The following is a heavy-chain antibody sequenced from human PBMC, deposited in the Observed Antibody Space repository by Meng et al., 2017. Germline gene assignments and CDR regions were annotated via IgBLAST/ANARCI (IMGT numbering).Heavy chain of an antibody. CDR1: GFTFSSYS. CDR2: ISSSSSYI. D-gene: IGHD2-2*01. J-gene: IGHJ4*02. V-gene: IGHV3-21*01. CDR3: ARDQVGLGYCSSTSCYEFDY. Sequence: GESLKISCAASGFTFSSYSMNWVRQAPGKGLEWVSSISSSSSYIYYADSVEGRFTISRDNAKNSLYLQMNSLRAEDTAVYYCARDQVGLGYCSSTSCYEFDYWGQGTLVTVSS.